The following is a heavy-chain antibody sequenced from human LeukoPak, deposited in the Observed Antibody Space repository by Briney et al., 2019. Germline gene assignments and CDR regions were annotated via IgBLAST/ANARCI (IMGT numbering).Heavy chain of an antibody. Sequence: GGSLRLSCAASGFTFSSYGMHWVRQAPGKGLEWVAVIWYDGSNKYYADSVKGRFTISRDNSKNTLYLQMNSLRAEDTAVYYCARGRWLQLGPAYWGQGTLVTVSS. V-gene: IGHV3-33*01. CDR2: IWYDGSNK. CDR1: GFTFSSYG. J-gene: IGHJ4*02. D-gene: IGHD5-24*01. CDR3: ARGRWLQLGPAY.